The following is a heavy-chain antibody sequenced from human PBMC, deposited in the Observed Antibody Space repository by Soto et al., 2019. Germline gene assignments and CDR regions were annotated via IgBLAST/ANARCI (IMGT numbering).Heavy chain of an antibody. CDR1: GFTFSSYG. V-gene: IGHV3-33*01. CDR3: ARGTYYYDSSGYYYYYCGMDV. J-gene: IGHJ6*02. Sequence: QVQLVESGGGVVQPGRSLRLSCAASGFTFSSYGMHWVRQAPGKGLEWVAVIWYDGSNKYYADSVKGRFTISRDNSKNTLYLQMNSLRAEDTAVYYCARGTYYYDSSGYYYYYCGMDVWGQGPTVTVSS. D-gene: IGHD3-22*01. CDR2: IWYDGSNK.